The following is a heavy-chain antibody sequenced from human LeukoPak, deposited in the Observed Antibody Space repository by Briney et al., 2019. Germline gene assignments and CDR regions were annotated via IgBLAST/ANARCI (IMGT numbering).Heavy chain of an antibody. D-gene: IGHD2-21*01. CDR3: ARHPSPPFRVLDY. CDR1: GFTFSDYY. Sequence: GGSLRLSCAASGFTFSDYYMSWIRQAPGKGLEWVSYISSSSSYTNYADSVKGRFTISRDNAKNSLYLQMNSLRAEDPAVYYCARHPSPPFRVLDYWGQGTLVTVSS. J-gene: IGHJ4*02. CDR2: ISSSSSYT. V-gene: IGHV3-11*06.